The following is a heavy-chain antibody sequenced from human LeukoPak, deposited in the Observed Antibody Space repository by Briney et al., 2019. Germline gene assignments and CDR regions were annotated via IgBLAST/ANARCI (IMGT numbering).Heavy chain of an antibody. CDR1: GFIFSSYG. D-gene: IGHD5-18*01. V-gene: IGHV3-30*02. CDR2: IRYDGSNK. CDR3: ADGDTAMATPFDY. J-gene: IGHJ4*02. Sequence: GGSLRLSCAASGFIFSSYGMNWVRRAPGKGLEWVAFIRYDGSNKSYADSVKGRFTISRDNSKNTLYLQMNSLRAEDTAVYYCADGDTAMATPFDYWGQGTLVTVSS.